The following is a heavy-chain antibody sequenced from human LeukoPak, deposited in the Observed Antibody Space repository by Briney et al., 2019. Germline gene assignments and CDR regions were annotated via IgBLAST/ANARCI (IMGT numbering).Heavy chain of an antibody. CDR2: IYYSGST. CDR1: GGSISSYY. CDR3: ARGDDSSGYAVGY. Sequence: SETLSLTCTVSGGSISSYYWSWIRQPPGKGLEWIGYIYYSGSTNYNPSLKSRVTISVDTSKNQFSLKLSSVTAADTAVYYCARGDDSSGYAVGYWGQGTLVTVSS. J-gene: IGHJ4*02. D-gene: IGHD3-22*01. V-gene: IGHV4-59*12.